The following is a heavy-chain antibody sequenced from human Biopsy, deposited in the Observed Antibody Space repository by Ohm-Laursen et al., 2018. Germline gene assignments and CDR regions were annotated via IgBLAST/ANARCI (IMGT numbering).Heavy chain of an antibody. D-gene: IGHD3-22*01. Sequence: SLRLSCTASGFVVTNKDMTWVRQAPVKGLEWVSLVDDTSTTYYADSVQGRFAISRDNSKNTLYLQMQSLRAEDTAVYYCAKVAGGYITSLNYSYYYGMDVWGQGTTVTVSS. CDR2: VDDTSTT. V-gene: IGHV3-53*01. CDR3: AKVAGGYITSLNYSYYYGMDV. J-gene: IGHJ6*02. CDR1: GFVVTNKD.